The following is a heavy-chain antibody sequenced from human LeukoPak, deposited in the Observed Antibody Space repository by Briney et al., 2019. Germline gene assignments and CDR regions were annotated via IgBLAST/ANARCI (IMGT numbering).Heavy chain of an antibody. V-gene: IGHV3-7*01. J-gene: IGHJ4*02. CDR3: ASPQWLATENYFDY. CDR2: IKQDGSEK. D-gene: IGHD6-19*01. Sequence: GGSLRLSCAASGFTFSSYWMSWVRQAPGKGLERVANIKQDGSEKYYVDSVKGRFTISRDNAKNSLYLQMNSLRAEDTAVYYCASPQWLATENYFDYWGQGTLVTVSS. CDR1: GFTFSSYW.